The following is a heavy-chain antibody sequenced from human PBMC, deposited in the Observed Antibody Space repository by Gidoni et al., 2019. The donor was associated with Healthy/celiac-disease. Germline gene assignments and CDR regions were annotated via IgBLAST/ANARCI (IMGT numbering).Heavy chain of an antibody. CDR2: ISSSSSYI. J-gene: IGHJ4*02. CDR3: ARSYTDIVARQDY. D-gene: IGHD5-12*01. V-gene: IGHV3-21*01. Sequence: WVSSISSSSSYIYYADSVKGRFAISRDNAKNSLYLQMNSLRAEDTAVYYCARSYTDIVARQDYWGQGTLVTVSS.